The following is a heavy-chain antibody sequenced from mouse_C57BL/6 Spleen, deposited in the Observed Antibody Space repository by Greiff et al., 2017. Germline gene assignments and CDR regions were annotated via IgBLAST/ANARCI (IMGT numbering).Heavy chain of an antibody. Sequence: EVQLQESGAELVRPGASVKLSCTASGFNIKDDYMHWVKQRPEQGLEWIGWIDPENGDTEYASKFQGKATITADTSSNTAYLQLSSLTSEYTAVYYCTTRRPSYWGQGTLVTVSA. CDR2: IDPENGDT. V-gene: IGHV14-4*01. J-gene: IGHJ3*01. D-gene: IGHD1-2*01. CDR1: GFNIKDDY. CDR3: TTRRPSY.